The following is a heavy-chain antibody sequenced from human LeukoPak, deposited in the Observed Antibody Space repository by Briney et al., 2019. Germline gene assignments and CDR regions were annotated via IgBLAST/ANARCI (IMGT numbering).Heavy chain of an antibody. CDR2: ISPSGGST. D-gene: IGHD6-13*01. CDR1: GYTFTGYW. J-gene: IGHJ4*02. Sequence: GASVKVSCKAFGYTFTGYWMHWVRQAPGQGPEWMGVISPSGGSTIYAQKFKGRVTLTRDMSTSTDYLELSSLRSEDTAVYYCARDRGGSAYGTSWFNLPFFDYWGQGTLVTVSS. CDR3: ARDRGGSAYGTSWFNLPFFDY. V-gene: IGHV1-46*01.